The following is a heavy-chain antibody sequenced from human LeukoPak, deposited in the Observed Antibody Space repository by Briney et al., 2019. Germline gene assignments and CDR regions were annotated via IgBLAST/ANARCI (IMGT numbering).Heavy chain of an antibody. V-gene: IGHV3-33*01. CDR2: IWYDESNK. CDR1: GCTFSNFG. CDR3: ARDHVQNYYYSGMDV. J-gene: IGHJ6*02. D-gene: IGHD2/OR15-2a*01. Sequence: GRSLRLSYAASGCTFSNFGMHWVRQAPGKGLEWVAVIWYDESNKYYADSVKGRFTISRDNSKNTLYLQMNSLRAEDTAVYYCARDHVQNYYYSGMDVWGQGTTVTVSS.